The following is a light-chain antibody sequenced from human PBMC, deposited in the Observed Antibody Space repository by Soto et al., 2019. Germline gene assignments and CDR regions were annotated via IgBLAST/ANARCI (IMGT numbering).Light chain of an antibody. V-gene: IGKV3-15*01. CDR1: QTDRSN. CDR3: QQYNDWPLT. CDR2: GAS. J-gene: IGKJ4*01. Sequence: EIVMTQSPASLSVSPGERATLSCRASQTDRSNVAWYQQKPGQAPRLLIYGASSRATAFPARFSGSGSGTEFNITISSLQSEDYTVYFCQQYNDWPLTFGGGTKVEIK.